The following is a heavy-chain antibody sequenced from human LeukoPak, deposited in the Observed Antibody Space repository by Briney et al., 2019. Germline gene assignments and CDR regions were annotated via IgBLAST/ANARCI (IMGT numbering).Heavy chain of an antibody. J-gene: IGHJ6*02. CDR3: AKKRITTSGTGMDV. Sequence: GGSLRLSCAASGFTVSSNYMSWVRQAPGKGLEWVSIINSDGSTYYADSVKGRFTISRDNSKNTLSLQMSSLRDEDTAVYYCAKKRITTSGTGMDVWGQGTTVTVSS. D-gene: IGHD1/OR15-1a*01. V-gene: IGHV3-53*01. CDR1: GFTVSSNY. CDR2: INSDGST.